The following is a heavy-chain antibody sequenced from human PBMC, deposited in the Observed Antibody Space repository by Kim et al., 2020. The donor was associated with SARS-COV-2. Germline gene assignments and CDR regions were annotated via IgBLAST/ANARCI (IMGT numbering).Heavy chain of an antibody. J-gene: IGHJ4*02. Sequence: TKYSQKFQGRVTITRDTSASTAYMELSSLRSEDTAVYYCARGGGWYYFDYWGQGTLVTVSS. V-gene: IGHV1-3*01. CDR3: ARGGGWYYFDY. D-gene: IGHD6-19*01. CDR2: T.